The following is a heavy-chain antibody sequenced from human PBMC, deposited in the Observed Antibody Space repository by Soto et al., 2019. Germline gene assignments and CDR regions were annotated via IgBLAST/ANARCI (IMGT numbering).Heavy chain of an antibody. CDR3: AKDSDCSGGSCYSGYFQH. J-gene: IGHJ1*01. V-gene: IGHV3-23*01. CDR1: GFTFSSYA. CDR2: ISGSGGST. Sequence: EVQLLESGGGLVQPGGSLRLSCAASGFTFSSYAMSWVRQAPGKGLEWVSAISGSGGSTYYADSVKGRFTISRDNSKNPLYLQMNSLRAEDTAVYYCAKDSDCSGGSCYSGYFQHWGQGTLVTVSS. D-gene: IGHD2-15*01.